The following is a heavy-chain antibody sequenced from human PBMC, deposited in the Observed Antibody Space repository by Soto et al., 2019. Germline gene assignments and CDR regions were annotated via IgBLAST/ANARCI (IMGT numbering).Heavy chain of an antibody. D-gene: IGHD6-13*01. V-gene: IGHV4-30-4*01. Sequence: QVQLQESGPGLLKPSQTLSLTCTVSGVSITGGYYYWSWIRQAPGKGLERIGNIFYSGATSYNPSLERRVTIALDRAKNQFSLKLDSVTAADTAVDYWARERRVTNSWSPGDSYHDGLDVWGQGTTVTVSS. CDR1: GVSITGGYYY. J-gene: IGHJ6*02. CDR3: ARERRVTNSWSPGDSYHDGLDV. CDR2: IFYSGAT.